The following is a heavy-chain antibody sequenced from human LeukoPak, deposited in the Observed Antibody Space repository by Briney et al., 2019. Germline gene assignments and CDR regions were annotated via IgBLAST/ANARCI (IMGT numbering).Heavy chain of an antibody. Sequence: GGSLRLSCAASGFTVSSNYMNWVRQAPGKGLEWVSVIYSGGSTYYADSVKGRFTISRHNSKSTLYLQMNSLRAEDTAVYYCASIRYGDYYYGMDVWGQGTTVTVSS. J-gene: IGHJ6*02. CDR3: ASIRYGDYYYGMDV. V-gene: IGHV3-53*04. CDR2: IYSGGST. CDR1: GFTVSSNY. D-gene: IGHD4-17*01.